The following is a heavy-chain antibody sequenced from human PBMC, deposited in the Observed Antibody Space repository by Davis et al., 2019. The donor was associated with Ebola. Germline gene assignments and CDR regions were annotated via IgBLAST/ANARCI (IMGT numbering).Heavy chain of an antibody. D-gene: IGHD6-19*01. CDR3: ARAGTAVAGTFNYYYGMDV. CDR2: IYTGGDT. CDR1: GFTFSSYS. Sequence: PGGSLRLSCAASGFTFSSYSMNWVRQAPGKGLEWISVIYTGGDTYYADSVKGRFTISRDNAKNSLYLQMNSLRDEDTAVYYCARAGTAVAGTFNYYYGMDVWGQGTTVTVSS. V-gene: IGHV3-48*02. J-gene: IGHJ6*02.